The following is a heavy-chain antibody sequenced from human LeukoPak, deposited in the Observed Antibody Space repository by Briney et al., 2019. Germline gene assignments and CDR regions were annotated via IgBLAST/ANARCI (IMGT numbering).Heavy chain of an antibody. CDR1: DYTFTSYG. CDR3: ARAGPAYYYYGMDV. Sequence: ASVKVSCKASDYTFTSYGISWVRQAPGQGLEWMGWISAYNGNTNYAQKLQGRVTMTTDTSTSTAYMELRSLRSDDTAVYYCARAGPAYYYYGMDVWGQGTTVTVSS. J-gene: IGHJ6*02. D-gene: IGHD2-2*01. V-gene: IGHV1-18*01. CDR2: ISAYNGNT.